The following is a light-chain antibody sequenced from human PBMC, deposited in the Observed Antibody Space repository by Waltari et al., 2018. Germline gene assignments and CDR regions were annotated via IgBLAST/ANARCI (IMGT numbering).Light chain of an antibody. CDR2: AAS. CDR1: QSLSIY. V-gene: IGKV1-39*01. Sequence: DIQMTQSPSSLSASVGDRVTITCRASQSLSIYVNWYQQKPGKAPNLLIYAASSLQSGVPSRFSGSGSGTDFSLTISSLQPGDFATYYCRQSFTTPQNTFGQGTRLEIK. CDR3: RQSFTTPQNT. J-gene: IGKJ2*01.